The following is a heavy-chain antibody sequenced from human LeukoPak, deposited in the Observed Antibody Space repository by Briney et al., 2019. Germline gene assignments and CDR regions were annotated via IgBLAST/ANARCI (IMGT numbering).Heavy chain of an antibody. CDR2: IYYSGST. CDR1: GGSISSSNYY. V-gene: IGHV4-39*01. J-gene: IGHJ6*02. Sequence: SETLSLTCTVSGGSISSSNYYWGWIRQPPGKGLEWIGSIYYSGSTYYNPSLKSGVTISVDTSKNQFSLKMSSVTAADTAVYYCARQSSDILTGYYRGPYYYYGMDVWGQGTTVTVSS. D-gene: IGHD3-9*01. CDR3: ARQSSDILTGYYRGPYYYYGMDV.